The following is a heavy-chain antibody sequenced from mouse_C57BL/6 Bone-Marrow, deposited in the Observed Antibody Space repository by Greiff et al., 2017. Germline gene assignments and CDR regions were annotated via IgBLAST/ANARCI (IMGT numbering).Heavy chain of an antibody. CDR2: IYPGSGST. J-gene: IGHJ4*01. V-gene: IGHV1-55*01. Sequence: VQLQQPGAELVKPGASVKMSCKASGYTFTSYWITWVQQRPGQGLEWIGDIYPGSGSTNYNEKFKSKATLTVDTSSSTAYMQLSSLTSEDSAVYYCARRDFYGSSHYYAMDYWGQGTSVTVSS. CDR3: ARRDFYGSSHYYAMDY. CDR1: GYTFTSYW. D-gene: IGHD1-1*01.